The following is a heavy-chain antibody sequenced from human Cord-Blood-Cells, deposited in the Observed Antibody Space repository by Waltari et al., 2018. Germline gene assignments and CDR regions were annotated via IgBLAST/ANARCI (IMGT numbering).Heavy chain of an antibody. CDR2: ISGSGCRP. CDR3: ARDGGLWLGAVPQGVVVAGADY. CDR1: GFTFSSYA. D-gene: IGHD2-15*01. V-gene: IGHV3-23*01. Sequence: EVQLLESGGGLVQPGGSLRPSSAASGFTFSSYAMSWVRQAPGTWVGWCSAISGSGCRPCYADHWKGRFTVATANCKNTLYRQRSGLRAEDTAVYYWARDGGLWLGAVPQGVVVAGADYWGQGTLVTVSS. J-gene: IGHJ4*02.